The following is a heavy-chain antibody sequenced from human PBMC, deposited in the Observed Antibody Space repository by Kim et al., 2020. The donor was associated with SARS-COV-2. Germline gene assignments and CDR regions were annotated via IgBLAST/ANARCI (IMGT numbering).Heavy chain of an antibody. V-gene: IGHV3-30*04. CDR3: ARDYYGDSYGMDV. D-gene: IGHD4-17*01. Sequence: GGSLRLSCAASGFTFSSYAMHWVRQAPGKGLEWVAVISYDGSNKYYADSVKGRFTISRDNSKITLYLQMNSLRAEDTAVYYCARDYYGDSYGMDVWGQGTTVTVS. CDR1: GFTFSSYA. CDR2: ISYDGSNK. J-gene: IGHJ6*02.